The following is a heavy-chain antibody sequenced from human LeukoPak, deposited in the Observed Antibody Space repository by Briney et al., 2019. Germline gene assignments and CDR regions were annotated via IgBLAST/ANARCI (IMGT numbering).Heavy chain of an antibody. Sequence: SETLSLTCTVSGGSISSGSYYWSWIRQPAGKGLEWIGRIYTSGSTNYNPSLKSRVTISVDTSKNQFSLKLSSVTAADTAVYYCARGATPFFPYYYYYYMDVWGKGTTVTVSS. V-gene: IGHV4-61*02. D-gene: IGHD5-24*01. J-gene: IGHJ6*03. CDR3: ARGATPFFPYYYYYYMDV. CDR1: GGSISSGSYY. CDR2: IYTSGST.